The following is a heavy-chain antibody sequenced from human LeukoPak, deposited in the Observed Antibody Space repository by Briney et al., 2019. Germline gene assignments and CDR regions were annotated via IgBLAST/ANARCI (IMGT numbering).Heavy chain of an antibody. V-gene: IGHV4-39*07. Sequence: PSETLSLTCAVSGASISGSGYYWGWIRQPPGKGLEWIGNIYYSGSTYYSASLQSRVTISIDTSKNQFSLKLISVTAADTAVYYCARGGWGSFDYWGQGTLVTVSS. D-gene: IGHD1-26*01. J-gene: IGHJ4*02. CDR3: ARGGWGSFDY. CDR2: IYYSGST. CDR1: GASISGSGYY.